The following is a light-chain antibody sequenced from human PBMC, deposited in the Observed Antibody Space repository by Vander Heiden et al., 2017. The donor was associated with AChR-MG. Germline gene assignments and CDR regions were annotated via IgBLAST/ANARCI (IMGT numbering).Light chain of an antibody. V-gene: IGKV3-20*01. CDR2: GAS. J-gene: IGKJ4*01. CDR1: QRLSSSY. CDR3: QQDSSSPLT. Sequence: IVLTLSPGTLSLSPGERATLSCRASQRLSSSYLSWYQQQPGQAPRLLIYGASSRATGIPDRFSGSGSGTDFTLTISRLEPEDVAVYYCQQDSSSPLTFGGGTKVEIK.